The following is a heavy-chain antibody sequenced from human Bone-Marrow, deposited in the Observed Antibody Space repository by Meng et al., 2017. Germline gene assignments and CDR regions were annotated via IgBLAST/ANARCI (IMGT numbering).Heavy chain of an antibody. D-gene: IGHD6-19*01. J-gene: IGHJ4*02. Sequence: ASAKVSCKASGYTFTGYYMHWLRQAPGQGLEWMGWINPNSGGTNYAQKSQGRVTMTRDTSISTAYMELSRLRSDDTAVYYCARWRTAYSSGYDYWGQGTLVTVSS. CDR3: ARWRTAYSSGYDY. CDR2: INPNSGGT. CDR1: GYTFTGYY. V-gene: IGHV1-2*02.